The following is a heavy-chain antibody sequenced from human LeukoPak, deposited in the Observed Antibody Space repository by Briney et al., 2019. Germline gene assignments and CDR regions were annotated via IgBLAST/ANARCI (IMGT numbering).Heavy chain of an antibody. J-gene: IGHJ4*02. CDR3: VRREAADY. V-gene: IGHV3-21*01. CDR1: GLTFSSTS. Sequence: GGSLRLSCAASGLTFSSTSMNWVRQAPGKGLEWVSSISSGSSYIFYADSVKGRFTISRDNAKNSLYLQMNSLRVEDTAVYYCVRREAADYWGQGTLVTVSS. D-gene: IGHD6-6*01. CDR2: ISSGSSYI.